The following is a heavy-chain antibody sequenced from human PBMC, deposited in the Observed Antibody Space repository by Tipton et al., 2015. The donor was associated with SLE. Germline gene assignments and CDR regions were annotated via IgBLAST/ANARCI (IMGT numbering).Heavy chain of an antibody. CDR2: IYTSGST. Sequence: TLSLTCTVSGGAISNYSWSWIRQPAGKGLEWIGRIYTSGSTNYNPSLKSRVTMSVDTSKNQFSLKLSSVTAADTAVYYCARDHPVAGPFDYWGQGTLVTVSS. D-gene: IGHD6-19*01. CDR1: GGAISNYS. CDR3: ARDHPVAGPFDY. J-gene: IGHJ4*02. V-gene: IGHV4-4*07.